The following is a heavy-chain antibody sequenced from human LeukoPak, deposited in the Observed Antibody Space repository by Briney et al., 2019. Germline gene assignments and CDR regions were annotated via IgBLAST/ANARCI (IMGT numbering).Heavy chain of an antibody. Sequence: GGSLRLSCAASGFTFSNYAMSWVRQAPGKGLEWVSGISGSGGSTNYADSVKGRFTISRDNSKNTLYLQMNSLRVEDTAVYYCARDVRSWYFDLWGRGTLVTVSS. CDR1: GFTFSNYA. J-gene: IGHJ2*01. CDR3: ARDVRSWYFDL. CDR2: ISGSGGST. V-gene: IGHV3-23*01.